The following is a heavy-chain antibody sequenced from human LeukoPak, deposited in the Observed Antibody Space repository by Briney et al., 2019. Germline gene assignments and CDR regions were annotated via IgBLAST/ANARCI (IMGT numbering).Heavy chain of an antibody. V-gene: IGHV3-48*03. J-gene: IGHJ4*02. D-gene: IGHD6-19*01. CDR1: GFTVSSSY. CDR2: ISSSGSTI. CDR3: ARDKASQWLGDFFDY. Sequence: GGSLRLSCAASGFTVSSSYMNWVRQAPGKGLEWVSYISSSGSTIYYADSVKGRFTISRDNAKNSLYLQMNSLRAEDTAVYYCARDKASQWLGDFFDYWGQGTLVTVSS.